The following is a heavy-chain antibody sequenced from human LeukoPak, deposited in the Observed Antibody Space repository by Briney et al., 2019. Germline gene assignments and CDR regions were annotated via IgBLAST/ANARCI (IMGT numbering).Heavy chain of an antibody. J-gene: IGHJ4*02. CDR1: GYSISSGYY. CDR2: IYHSGST. Sequence: PSETLSLTCTVSGYSISSGYYWGWIQQPPGKGLEWIGSIYHSGSTYYNPSLKSRVTISVDTSKNQFSLKLSSVTAADTAVYYCARGMDAAPRVFEYWGQGTLVTVSS. CDR3: ARGMDAAPRVFEY. V-gene: IGHV4-38-2*02. D-gene: IGHD6-6*01.